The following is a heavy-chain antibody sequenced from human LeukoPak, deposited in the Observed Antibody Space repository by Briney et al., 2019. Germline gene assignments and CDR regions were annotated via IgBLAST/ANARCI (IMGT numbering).Heavy chain of an antibody. J-gene: IGHJ6*03. CDR2: ISSSSSYI. D-gene: IGHD3-16*01. V-gene: IGHV3-21*01. CDR1: GFTFSHYS. Sequence: GGSLRLSCVGSGFTFSHYSMNWVRQAPGKGLEWVSSISSSSSYIYYADSVKGRFTISRDNAKNSLYLQMNSLRAEDTAVYYCARGGRSYYYYMDVWGKGTTVTVSS. CDR3: ARGGRSYYYYMDV.